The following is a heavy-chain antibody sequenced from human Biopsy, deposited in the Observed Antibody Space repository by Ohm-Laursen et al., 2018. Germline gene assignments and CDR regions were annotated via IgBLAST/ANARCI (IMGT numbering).Heavy chain of an antibody. V-gene: IGHV3-33*06. Sequence: RSLRLSCAASEFTVSSNYMAWVRQAPGKGLEWVAAIWYDGSNKNYADSVKGRFTISRDNSKNTLYLQMSSLRGEDTAVYYCAKCMTGGSNYYFHHCGQGTLVTVSS. CDR1: EFTVSSNY. J-gene: IGHJ4*02. CDR2: IWYDGSNK. CDR3: AKCMTGGSNYYFHH. D-gene: IGHD2-8*01.